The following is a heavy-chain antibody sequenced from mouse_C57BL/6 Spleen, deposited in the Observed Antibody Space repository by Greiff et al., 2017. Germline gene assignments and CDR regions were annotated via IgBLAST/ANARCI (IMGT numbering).Heavy chain of an antibody. Sequence: SGAELVKPGASVKISCKASGYAFSSYWMNWVKQRPGKGLEWIGQIYPGDGDTNSNGKFKGKATLTADKSSSTAYMQLSSLTSEDSAVYFCARGGTRQGYFDVWGTGTTVTVSS. CDR2: IYPGDGDT. CDR3: ARGGTRQGYFDV. CDR1: GYAFSSYW. J-gene: IGHJ1*03. V-gene: IGHV1-80*01.